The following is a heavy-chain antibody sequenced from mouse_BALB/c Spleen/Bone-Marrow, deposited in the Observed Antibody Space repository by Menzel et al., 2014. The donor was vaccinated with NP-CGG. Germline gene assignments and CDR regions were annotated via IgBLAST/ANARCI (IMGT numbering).Heavy chain of an antibody. V-gene: IGHV5-6-5*01. Sequence: LEESGGRLVTPGGSLTLTCTVSGFSLSSYDMSWVRQAPGRGLEWIGSIYRSGSTYYTTWAKGRFTGSKTSTTVDLKMTSLTTEDTATYFCARYNGAWNLGLWGPGTLVTVSS. D-gene: IGHD2-3*01. CDR1: GFSLSSYD. CDR2: IYRSGST. CDR3: ARYNGAWNLGL. J-gene: IGHJ1*01.